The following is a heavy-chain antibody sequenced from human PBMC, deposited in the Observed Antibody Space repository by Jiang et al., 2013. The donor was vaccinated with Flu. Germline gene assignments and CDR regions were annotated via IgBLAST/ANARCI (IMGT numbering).Heavy chain of an antibody. CDR2: ISAYNGNT. V-gene: IGHV1-18*01. CDR3: ARGSWDFRGVSLGFGMDV. CDR1: GYTFTSYG. J-gene: IGHJ6*02. Sequence: SGAEVKKPGASVKVSCKASGYTFTSYGISWVRQAPGQGLEWMGWISAYNGNTNYAQKLQGRVAMTTDTSASTAYMELRSLRSDDTAVYYCARGSWDFRGVSLGFGMDVWGQGTTVTVSS. D-gene: IGHD3-10*01.